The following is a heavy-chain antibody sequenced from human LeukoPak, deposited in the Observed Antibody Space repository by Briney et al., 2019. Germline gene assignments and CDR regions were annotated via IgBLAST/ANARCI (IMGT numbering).Heavy chain of an antibody. CDR2: IYYSGIT. J-gene: IGHJ4*02. CDR1: GGSISSGEYY. D-gene: IGHD3-9*01. V-gene: IGHV4-30-4*01. Sequence: SETLSLTCTVSGGSISSGEYYWSWIRQPPGKGLEWIGYIYYSGITYYNPSLMSRITISLDTSKNQFSLKLNSVTAADTAVYYCAREITYYDFLTGPFDSWGQGTLVTVSS. CDR3: AREITYYDFLTGPFDS.